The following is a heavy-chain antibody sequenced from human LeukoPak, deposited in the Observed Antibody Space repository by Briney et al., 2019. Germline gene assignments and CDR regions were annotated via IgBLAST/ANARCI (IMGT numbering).Heavy chain of an antibody. CDR1: GGSISSSSYY. CDR2: IYYSGST. CDR3: AERGSTVRNRDKVRDYYYYMDV. V-gene: IGHV4-39*07. D-gene: IGHD4-17*01. J-gene: IGHJ6*03. Sequence: SETLSLTCTVSGGSISSSSYYWGWIRQPPGKGLEWIGSIYYSGSTYYNPSLKSRVTISVDTSKNQFSLKLSSVTAADTAVYYCAERGSTVRNRDKVRDYYYYMDVWGKGTTVTVSS.